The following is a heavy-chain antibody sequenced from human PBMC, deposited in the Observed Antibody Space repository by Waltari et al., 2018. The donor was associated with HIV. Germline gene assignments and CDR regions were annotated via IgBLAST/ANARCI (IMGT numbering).Heavy chain of an antibody. CDR1: GGPISSGDYY. CDR3: AKDPLGFGYYGMNV. V-gene: IGHV4-30-4*01. J-gene: IGHJ6*02. Sequence: LQESGPGLVKPSQTLSLTCTVSGGPISSGDYYWSWIRQSPGKGLEWIGHIYYSGSTYYNPSLKSRVTISVDTSKNQFSLKLSSVTAADTAVYYCAKDPLGFGYYGMNVWGQGTTVTVSS. CDR2: IYYSGST. D-gene: IGHD3-10*01.